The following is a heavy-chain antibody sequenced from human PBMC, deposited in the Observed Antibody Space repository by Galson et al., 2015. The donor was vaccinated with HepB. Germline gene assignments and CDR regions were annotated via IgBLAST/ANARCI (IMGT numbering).Heavy chain of an antibody. CDR2: IKQDGSEK. Sequence: SLRLSCAASGFTFSSYWMSWVRQAPGKGLEWVANIKQDGSEKYYVDSVKGRFTISRDNAKNSLYLQMNSLRAEDTAAYYCARGPRFYGDYVGVELWGRGTLVTVSS. D-gene: IGHD4-17*01. J-gene: IGHJ2*01. CDR1: GFTFSSYW. CDR3: ARGPRFYGDYVGVEL. V-gene: IGHV3-7*01.